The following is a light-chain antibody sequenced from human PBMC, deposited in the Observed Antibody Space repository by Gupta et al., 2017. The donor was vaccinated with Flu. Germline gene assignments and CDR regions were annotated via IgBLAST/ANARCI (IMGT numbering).Light chain of an antibody. V-gene: IGKV3-20*01. J-gene: IGKJ1*01. CDR2: GAS. CDR1: QHVISRY. CDR3: QQDGSSPRT. Sequence: GSLSLSPGERATLSCRSGQHVISRYLAWYQQKPGQAPRLLMYGASTRVSGIPDRFSGNGSGTDFTLTISRLEPEDFAVYYCQQDGSSPRTFGQGTKVEIK.